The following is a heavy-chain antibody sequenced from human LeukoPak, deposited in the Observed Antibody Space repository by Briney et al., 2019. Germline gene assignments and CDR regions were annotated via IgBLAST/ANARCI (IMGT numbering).Heavy chain of an antibody. CDR1: GYSFTSYD. V-gene: IGHV1-8*01. CDR2: MNPNSGDT. Sequence: EASVKVSCEASGYSFTSYDFNWVRQASGQGLEWLGWMNPNSGDTGYAQRFQGRVSMTRDTSITTAYMELSSLRSDDTAVYYCARTAARRFDYWGQGTLVTVSS. J-gene: IGHJ4*02. D-gene: IGHD6-6*01. CDR3: ARTAARRFDY.